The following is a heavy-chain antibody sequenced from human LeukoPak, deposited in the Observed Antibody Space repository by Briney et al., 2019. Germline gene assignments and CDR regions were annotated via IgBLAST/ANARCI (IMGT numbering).Heavy chain of an antibody. CDR3: ALHDVDTAMVKVLSLAFDY. D-gene: IGHD5-18*01. Sequence: PGGSLRLSCAASGFTFSSYAMSWVRQAPGKGLEWVSAISGSGGSTYYADSVKGRFTISRDNSKNTLYLQMNSLRAEDTAVYYCALHDVDTAMVKVLSLAFDYWGQGTLVTVSS. J-gene: IGHJ4*02. V-gene: IGHV3-23*01. CDR2: ISGSGGST. CDR1: GFTFSSYA.